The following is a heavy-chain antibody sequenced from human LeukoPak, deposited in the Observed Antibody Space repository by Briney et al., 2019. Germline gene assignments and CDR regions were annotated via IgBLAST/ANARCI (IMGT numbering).Heavy chain of an antibody. CDR1: GYTFTSYD. V-gene: IGHV1-8*01. CDR3: ARGRTVTTIWYYYYGMDV. D-gene: IGHD4-17*01. J-gene: IGHJ6*02. Sequence: ASVKVSCKASGYTFTSYDINWVRQATGQGLEWMGWMNPNSGNTGYAQKFQGRVTMTRNTSISTAYMELSSLRSEDTAVYYCARGRTVTTIWYYYYGMDVWGQGTTATVSS. CDR2: MNPNSGNT.